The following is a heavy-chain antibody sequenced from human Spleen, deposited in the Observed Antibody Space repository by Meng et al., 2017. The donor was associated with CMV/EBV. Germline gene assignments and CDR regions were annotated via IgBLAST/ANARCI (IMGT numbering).Heavy chain of an antibody. CDR3: TSHGTAGTMDY. V-gene: IGHV3-73*01. CDR1: GVNFSGSA. J-gene: IGHJ4*02. CDR2: IRSKDNNYAT. D-gene: IGHD1-1*01. Sequence: GGSLRLTCAASGVNFSGSAMHWVRQASGKGLEWVGRIRSKDNNYATQYAASVKGRFTISRDDSKNTGYLQMNSLNTDDAAVYYCTSHGTAGTMDYWGQGKLVTVSS.